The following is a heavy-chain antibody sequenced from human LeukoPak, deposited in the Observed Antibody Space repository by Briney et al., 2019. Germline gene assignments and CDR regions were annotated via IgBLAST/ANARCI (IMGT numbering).Heavy chain of an antibody. CDR1: GGSISSYY. V-gene: IGHV4-59*01. CDR3: AEGDFDFWTGYPDYYYNGLNV. Sequence: SETLSLTCTVSGGSISSYYWSWIRQPPGKGLEWIGYIYYSGSTNYNPSLKSRVTISVDTSKNQFSLKLSSVTAADTAVYYCAEGDFDFWTGYPDYYYNGLNVWGQGTTVTVSS. J-gene: IGHJ6*02. CDR2: IYYSGST. D-gene: IGHD3/OR15-3a*01.